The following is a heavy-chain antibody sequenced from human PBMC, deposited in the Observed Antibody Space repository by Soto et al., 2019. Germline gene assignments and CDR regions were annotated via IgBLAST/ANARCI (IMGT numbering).Heavy chain of an antibody. J-gene: IGHJ4*02. CDR2: IYYSGST. Sequence: SETLSLTCTVSGGSISSYYWSWIRQPPGKGLEWIGYIYYSGSTNYNPSLKSRVTISVDTSKNQFSLKLSSVTAADTAVYYCARGVAAARLFDYWGQGTLVTVSS. CDR1: GGSISSYY. D-gene: IGHD6-6*01. CDR3: ARGVAAARLFDY. V-gene: IGHV4-59*01.